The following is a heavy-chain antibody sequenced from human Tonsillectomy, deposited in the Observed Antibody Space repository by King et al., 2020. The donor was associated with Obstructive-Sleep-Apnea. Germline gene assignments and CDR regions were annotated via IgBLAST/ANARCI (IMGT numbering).Heavy chain of an antibody. Sequence: VQLVESGGGLVQPGGSLRLSCAASGFTFYSYWMHWVRQAPGKGLVWVSRIDSDGSSTSYADSVKGRFTISRDNAKNTLYLQMNSLRAEDTAVYYCARGRVLGRLSYYCMAGGGQGTTVTVPS. CDR1: GFTFYSYW. D-gene: IGHD6-19*01. CDR3: ARGRVLGRLSYYCMAG. J-gene: IGHJ6*01. V-gene: IGHV3-74*01. CDR2: IDSDGSST.